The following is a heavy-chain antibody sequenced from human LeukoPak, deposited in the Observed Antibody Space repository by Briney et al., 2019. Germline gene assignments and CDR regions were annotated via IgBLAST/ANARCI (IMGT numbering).Heavy chain of an antibody. CDR3: ARDHREDMDYYDSSGYLY. CDR2: IIPIFGTA. CDR1: VGTFSSYA. J-gene: IGHJ4*02. Sequence: SVKVSFKASVGTFSSYAISWVRQAPGQGLEWMGGIIPIFGTANYAQKFQGRVTITTDESTSTAYMELSSLRSEDTAVYYCARDHREDMDYYDSSGYLYWGQGTLVTVSS. D-gene: IGHD3-22*01. V-gene: IGHV1-69*05.